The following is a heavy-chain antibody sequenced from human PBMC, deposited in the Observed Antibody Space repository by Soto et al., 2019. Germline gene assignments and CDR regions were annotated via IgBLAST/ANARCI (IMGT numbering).Heavy chain of an antibody. D-gene: IGHD2-15*01. Sequence: PVVSLRLSCLSSVFTFSSYSMCWFLQAPGNGLYWVSVISGSGGITYSEDSVKGRFTISRDNYKNILYLQMNSLRAEDTAVYYCAKGITDNGGYYYYSMEVCGKRNAVNVS. CDR1: VFTFSSYS. V-gene: IGHV3-23*01. CDR3: AKGITDNGGYYYYSMEV. CDR2: ISGSGGIT. J-gene: IGHJ6*04.